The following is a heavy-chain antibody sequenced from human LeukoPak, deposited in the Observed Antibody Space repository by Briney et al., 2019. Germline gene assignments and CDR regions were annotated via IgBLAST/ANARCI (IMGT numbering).Heavy chain of an antibody. J-gene: IGHJ5*02. CDR3: AKDGDGYNLGDNWFDP. Sequence: GGSLRLSCAASGFTFRNYTMNWVRQAPGKGLEWVSYISSSSSTVKYADSVKGRFTISRDNSKNSLYLQMNSLRTEDTALYYCAKDGDGYNLGDNWFDPWGQGTLVTVSS. CDR1: GFTFRNYT. CDR2: ISSSSSTV. V-gene: IGHV3-48*04. D-gene: IGHD5-24*01.